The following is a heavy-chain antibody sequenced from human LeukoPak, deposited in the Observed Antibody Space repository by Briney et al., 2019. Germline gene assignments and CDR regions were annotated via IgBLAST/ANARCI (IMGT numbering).Heavy chain of an antibody. D-gene: IGHD3-10*01. J-gene: IGHJ6*04. Sequence: PSQTLSLTCTVSGGSISSGDYYWSWIRQPPGKGLEWIGYIYYRGSTYYHPSLNSRVTISVDTSKNMFSLKLISVTAADTAVYYCVRQRGMVRGSPGYYYGMDVWGKGTTVTVSS. CDR3: VRQRGMVRGSPGYYYGMDV. CDR1: GGSISSGDYY. V-gene: IGHV4-30-4*01. CDR2: IYYRGST.